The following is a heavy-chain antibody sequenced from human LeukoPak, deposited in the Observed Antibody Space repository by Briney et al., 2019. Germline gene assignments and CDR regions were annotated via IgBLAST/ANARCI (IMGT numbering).Heavy chain of an antibody. D-gene: IGHD2-21*02. CDR3: ARSMYCGGDCYYYFDY. CDR2: INSDGTII. Sequence: GGSLRLSCAASGFTFSSYWMHWVRQAPGKGLVWVSRINSDGTIIGYADSVKGRFTISRDNAKNTLYLQMNSLRADDTAVYYCARSMYCGGDCYYYFDYWGQGTLVTVSS. J-gene: IGHJ4*02. V-gene: IGHV3-74*01. CDR1: GFTFSSYW.